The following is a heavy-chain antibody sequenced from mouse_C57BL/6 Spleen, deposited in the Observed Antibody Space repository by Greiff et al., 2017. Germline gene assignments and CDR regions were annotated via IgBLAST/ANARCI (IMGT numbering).Heavy chain of an antibody. CDR3: TRGDYYGKPFYFDY. J-gene: IGHJ2*01. V-gene: IGHV1-15*01. CDR1: GYTFTDYE. CDR2: IDPETGGT. Sequence: VQLQQSGAELVRPGASVTLSCKASGYTFTDYEMHWVQQTPVHGLEWIGAIDPETGGTAYNQKFKGKAILTAYKSSSTACMELRSLTSEDSAVCYCTRGDYYGKPFYFDYWGQGTTLTVSS. D-gene: IGHD1-1*01.